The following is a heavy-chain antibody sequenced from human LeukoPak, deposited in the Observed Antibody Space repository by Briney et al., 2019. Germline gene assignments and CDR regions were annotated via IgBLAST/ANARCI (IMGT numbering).Heavy chain of an antibody. CDR1: GDSISGLY. V-gene: IGHV4-4*07. CDR3: AGGPVTTFF. J-gene: IGHJ4*02. CDR2: IHSSGST. D-gene: IGHD4-17*01. Sequence: PSETLSLTCSVPGDSISGLYWSWIRQPAGKGLEWVGRIHSSGSTDYNPSLKSRVTLSVDTSNNQFSLRVNSVTAADTAVYYCAGGPVTTFFWGQGALVTVSS.